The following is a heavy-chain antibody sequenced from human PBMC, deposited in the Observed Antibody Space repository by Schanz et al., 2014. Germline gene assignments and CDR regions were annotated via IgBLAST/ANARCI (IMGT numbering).Heavy chain of an antibody. CDR3: ARDRRRYCSTASCLHDNWFDP. CDR1: GYTFTAYG. J-gene: IGHJ5*02. V-gene: IGHV1-18*01. CDR2: ISPYNGNT. D-gene: IGHD2-2*01. Sequence: VQSVHSGTEVQKLGASVKVSCQTSGYTFTAYGINWVRQAPGQGLEWMGWISPYNGNTNYAQKLQGRVTMTADTSTSTAYMELRSLRSDDTAVYYCARDRRRYCSTASCLHDNWFDPWGQGTLVIVSS.